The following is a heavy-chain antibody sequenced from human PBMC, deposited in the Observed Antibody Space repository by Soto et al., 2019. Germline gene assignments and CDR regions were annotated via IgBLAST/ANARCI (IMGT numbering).Heavy chain of an antibody. J-gene: IGHJ3*02. D-gene: IGHD2-2*02. V-gene: IGHV3-30-3*01. CDR1: GFTFSSYA. CDR3: ARDCSSTSCYRAFDI. CDR2: ISYDGSNK. Sequence: GGSLRLSCAASGFTFSSYAMHWVRQAPGKGLEWVAVISYDGSNKYYADSVKRRFTISRDNSKNTLYLQMNSLRAEDTAVYYCARDCSSTSCYRAFDIWGQGTMVTVSS.